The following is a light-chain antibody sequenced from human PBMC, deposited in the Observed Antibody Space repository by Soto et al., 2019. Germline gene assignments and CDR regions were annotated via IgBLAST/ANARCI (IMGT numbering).Light chain of an antibody. CDR3: QQRSNWPPEIT. Sequence: EIVLTQSPGSLSLSPGERAARCCRASQSVSSSYLAWYQQKPGQAPRLLIYGASSRATGIPDRFSGSGSGTDFTLTISSLEPEDFAVYYCQQRSNWPPEITFGQGTRLEIK. CDR2: GAS. CDR1: QSVSSSY. J-gene: IGKJ5*01. V-gene: IGKV3D-20*02.